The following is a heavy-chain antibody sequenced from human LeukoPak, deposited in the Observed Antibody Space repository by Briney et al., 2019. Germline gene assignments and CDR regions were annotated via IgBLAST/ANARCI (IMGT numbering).Heavy chain of an antibody. D-gene: IGHD6-19*01. CDR1: GFTFSSYA. Sequence: PGGSLRLSCAASGFTFSSYAMYWVRQAPGKGLEWVSGIFGNGGSTHYADSVKGRFTISRDNSKNTVYLQMNSLRAEDTAVYYCAKTTTGYSSGRFPGWPVDYWGQGTLVTVSS. J-gene: IGHJ4*02. CDR2: IFGNGGST. CDR3: AKTTTGYSSGRFPGWPVDY. V-gene: IGHV3-23*01.